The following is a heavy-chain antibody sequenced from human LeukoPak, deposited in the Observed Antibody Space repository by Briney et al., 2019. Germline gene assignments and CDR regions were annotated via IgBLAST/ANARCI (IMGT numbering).Heavy chain of an antibody. V-gene: IGHV4-61*02. J-gene: IGHJ5*02. Sequence: SETLSLTCTVSGDSISSGTYYWSWIRQPAGQGLEWIGRIYTTGSTNYNPSLKSRVTISVDTSKNQFSLKLSSVTAADTAVYYCAREAPKGYYGSGSQGFDPWGQETLVTVSS. CDR1: GDSISSGTYY. CDR3: AREAPKGYYGSGSQGFDP. D-gene: IGHD3-10*01. CDR2: IYTTGST.